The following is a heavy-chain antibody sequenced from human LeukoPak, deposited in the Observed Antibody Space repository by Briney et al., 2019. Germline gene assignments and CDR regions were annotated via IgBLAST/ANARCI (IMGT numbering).Heavy chain of an antibody. V-gene: IGHV1-2*02. D-gene: IGHD3-3*01. J-gene: IGHJ4*02. CDR2: INPNSGGT. Sequence: ASVKVSCKASGYTFTGYYMHWVRQAPGQGLEWMGWINPNSGGTNYAQKFQGRVTMTRDTSISTAYMELSRLRSDDTAVYYCASLVQTNYDFWSGYPDYWGQGTLVTVSS. CDR1: GYTFTGYY. CDR3: ASLVQTNYDFWSGYPDY.